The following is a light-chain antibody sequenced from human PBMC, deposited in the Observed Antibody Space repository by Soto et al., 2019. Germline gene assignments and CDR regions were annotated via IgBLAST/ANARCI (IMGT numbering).Light chain of an antibody. V-gene: IGLV2-11*01. Sequence: QSALTQPRSVSGSPGQSVTISCTGTSSDIGAYNFVSWYQQHPDKAPKLMIYDVIKRPSGVPDRFSGSKSGNTASLTIYGLQAEHEADYYCCSYAGSYTHVFGTGTKVTVL. CDR1: SSDIGAYNF. CDR3: CSYAGSYTHV. J-gene: IGLJ1*01. CDR2: DVI.